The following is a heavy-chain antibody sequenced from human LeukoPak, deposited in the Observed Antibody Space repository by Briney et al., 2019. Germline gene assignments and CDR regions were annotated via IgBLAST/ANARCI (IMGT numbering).Heavy chain of an antibody. CDR1: GGSFSSFN. J-gene: IGHJ4*02. D-gene: IGHD3-16*01. CDR2: VYSSGNT. V-gene: IGHV4-59*08. CDR3: ARRFEI. Sequence: SETLSLTCTVSGGSFSSFNWNWIRQPPGKGLEWIGYVYSSGNTDCNPSLKSRVTISVDTSKNQFSLKLSSVTAADTAVYYCARRFEIWGQGTLVTVSS.